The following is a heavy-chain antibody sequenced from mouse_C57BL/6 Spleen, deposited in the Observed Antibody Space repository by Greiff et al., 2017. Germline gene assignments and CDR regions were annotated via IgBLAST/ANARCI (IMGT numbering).Heavy chain of an antibody. CDR3: ARSEVPYDYEFAY. V-gene: IGHV1-64*01. J-gene: IGHJ3*01. CDR1: GYTFTSYW. CDR2: IHPNSGST. D-gene: IGHD2-4*01. Sequence: QVQLQQPGAELVKPGASVKLSCKASGYTFTSYWMHWVKQRPGQGLEWIGMIHPNSGSTNYNEKFKSKATLTVDKSSSTAYMQLSSLTSEDSAVYYCARSEVPYDYEFAYWGQGTLVTVSA.